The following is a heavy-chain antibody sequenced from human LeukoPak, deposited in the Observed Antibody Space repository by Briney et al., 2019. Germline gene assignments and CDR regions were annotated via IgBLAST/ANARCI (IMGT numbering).Heavy chain of an antibody. CDR2: INHSGST. J-gene: IGHJ4*02. CDR3: ARGETYYYDSRYDY. Sequence: PSETLSLTCAVYGGSFSGYYWSWIRQPPGKGLEWIGEINHSGSTNYNPSLKSRVTISVDTSKNQFSLKLSSVTAADTAVYYCARGETYYYDSRYDYWGQGTLVTVSS. V-gene: IGHV4-34*01. D-gene: IGHD3-22*01. CDR1: GGSFSGYY.